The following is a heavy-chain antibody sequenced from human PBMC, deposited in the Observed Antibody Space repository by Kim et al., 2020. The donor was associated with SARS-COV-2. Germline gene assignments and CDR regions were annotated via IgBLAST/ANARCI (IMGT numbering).Heavy chain of an antibody. CDR1: GFTFSSYW. J-gene: IGHJ4*02. V-gene: IGHV3-74*01. CDR2: INSDGSST. Sequence: GGSLRLSCAASGFTFSSYWMHWVRQAPGKGLVWVSRINSDGSSTSYADSVKGRFTISRDNAKNTLYLQMNSLRAEDTAVYYCSAYYYGSGSLPPRDCWGPGTLGTLSP. CDR3: SAYYYGSGSLPPRDC. D-gene: IGHD3-10*01.